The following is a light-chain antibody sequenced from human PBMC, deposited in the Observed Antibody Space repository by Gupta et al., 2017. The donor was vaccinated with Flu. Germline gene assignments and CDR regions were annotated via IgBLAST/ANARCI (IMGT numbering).Light chain of an antibody. CDR3: QQCYSTPLS. J-gene: IGKJ2*03. CDR1: QSISSY. V-gene: IGKV1-39*01. CDR2: AAS. Sequence: DIQITHSPSSLSASGGERVTITCRASQSISSYLNWYQKKPGNAPKLLIYAASSLQSGVPARFSGSGSGTDFTLTISSLQPEDFAAYYCQQCYSTPLSFGQGTKLEIK.